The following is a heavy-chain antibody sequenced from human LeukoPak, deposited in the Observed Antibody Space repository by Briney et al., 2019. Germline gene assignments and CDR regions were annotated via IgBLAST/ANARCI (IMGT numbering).Heavy chain of an antibody. D-gene: IGHD1-20*01. CDR1: GGTFSSYA. J-gene: IGHJ3*02. CDR2: ISAHQNNT. V-gene: IGHV1-18*01. CDR3: ARDGSITGPFLDAFDI. Sequence: GSSVKVSCKASGGTFSSYAISWVRQAPGQGLEWMGWISAHQNNTTYAQKFQGRVTMTTDTSTNTAYMELRSLTSDDTAVYYCARDGSITGPFLDAFDIWGLGTMVTVSS.